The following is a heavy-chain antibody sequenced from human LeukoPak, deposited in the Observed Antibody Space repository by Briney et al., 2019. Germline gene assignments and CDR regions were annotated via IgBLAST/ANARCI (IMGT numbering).Heavy chain of an antibody. CDR3: ARAVYDYGDY. CDR2: ISSSSSYI. CDR1: GFTFSSYT. J-gene: IGHJ4*02. V-gene: IGHV3-21*01. Sequence: PGGSLRLSCAASGFTFSSYTMNWVRQAPGKGLEWVSSISSSSSYIYYVDSVKGRFTISRDNAKNSLYLQMNSLRAEDTAVYYCARAVYDYGDYWGQGTLVTVSS. D-gene: IGHD2/OR15-2a*01.